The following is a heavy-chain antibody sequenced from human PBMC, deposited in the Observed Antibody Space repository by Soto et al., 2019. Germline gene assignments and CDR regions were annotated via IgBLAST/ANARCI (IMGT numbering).Heavy chain of an antibody. CDR2: IYSGGST. J-gene: IGHJ6*02. CDR1: GFTVSSNY. V-gene: IGHV3-53*01. Sequence: PGGSLRLSCAASGFTVSSNYMSWVRQAPGKGLEWVSVIYSGGSTYYAGSVKGRFTISRDNSKNTLYLQMNSLRAEDTAVYYCARERITIFGVVTTPLGYYYYGMDVWGQGTTVTVSS. CDR3: ARERITIFGVVTTPLGYYYYGMDV. D-gene: IGHD3-3*01.